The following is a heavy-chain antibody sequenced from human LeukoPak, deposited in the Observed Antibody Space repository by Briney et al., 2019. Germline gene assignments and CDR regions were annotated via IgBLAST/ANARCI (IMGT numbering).Heavy chain of an antibody. CDR3: AKEVTPGPRWTHFSGLDD. CDR1: GFTFSSYA. CDR2: ISYDGSNK. V-gene: IGHV3-30-3*01. D-gene: IGHD2-15*01. J-gene: IGHJ6*04. Sequence: GGSLRLSCAASGFTFSSYAMHWVRQAPGKGLEWVAVISYDGSNKYYADSVKGRFTISRDNARNTVYLHMNSLTAEDTAVYFCAKEVTPGPRWTHFSGLDDWGRGTTATVSS.